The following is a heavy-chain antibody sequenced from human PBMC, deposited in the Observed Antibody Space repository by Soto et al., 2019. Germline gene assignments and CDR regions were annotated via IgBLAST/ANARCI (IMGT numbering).Heavy chain of an antibody. CDR1: GGTFSSYT. J-gene: IGHJ2*01. D-gene: IGHD5-12*01. CDR2: IIPIFGTA. CDR3: ARGNPRWLQLWYFAL. Sequence: QVQLVQSGAEVKKPGSSVTVSCKASGGTFSSYTISWVRQAPGQGLEWMGGIIPIFGTANYAQKFQGRVTITADESTSTGYMELSSLRSEDTAVYYCARGNPRWLQLWYFALWGRGTLVTVSS. V-gene: IGHV1-69*12.